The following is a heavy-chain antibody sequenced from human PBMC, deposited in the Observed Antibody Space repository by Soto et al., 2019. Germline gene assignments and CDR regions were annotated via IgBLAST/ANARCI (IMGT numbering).Heavy chain of an antibody. CDR3: ARAYGGQSGWGHWSEP. D-gene: IGHD4-17*01. J-gene: IGHJ5*02. V-gene: IGHV4-38-2*02. CDR1: VYSISSGYY. CDR2: ISHSGTS. Sequence: PLETLSLTCTFSVYSISSGYYWSWIRQTPGKGLEWIGSISHSGTSFYNPSLRSRVTISMDTYNNPFSLKLNSLTATDTAVYYCARAYGGQSGWGHWSEPWVQGTLVSGSS.